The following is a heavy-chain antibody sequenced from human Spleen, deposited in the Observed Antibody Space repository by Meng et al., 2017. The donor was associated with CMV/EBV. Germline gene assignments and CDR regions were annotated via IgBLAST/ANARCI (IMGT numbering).Heavy chain of an antibody. CDR1: GYSFSASY. Sequence: RASGYSFSASYIRWMQQAPGRGLEWRRPFSPNNGDTDYAQTFQSRVTMTRDTSISTAYMELSRLKSDDTAVYFCARRGGVDNWFDPWGQGTLVTVSS. J-gene: IGHJ5*02. CDR2: FSPNNGDT. CDR3: ARRGGVDNWFDP. D-gene: IGHD3-16*01. V-gene: IGHV1-2*06.